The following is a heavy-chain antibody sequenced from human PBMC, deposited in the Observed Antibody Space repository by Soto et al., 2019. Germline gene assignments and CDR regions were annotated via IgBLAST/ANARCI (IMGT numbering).Heavy chain of an antibody. V-gene: IGHV3-30*18. CDR3: AKVLAFCSSTSCSREAYYYYGMDV. J-gene: IGHJ6*02. CDR2: ISYDGSNK. D-gene: IGHD2-2*01. Sequence: QVQLVESGGGVVQPGGSLRLSCAASGFTFSSYGMHWVRQAPGKGLEWVAVISYDGSNKYNADSVKGRFTISRDNSKNTLYLQMNNLRAEDTAVYHSAKVLAFCSSTSCSREAYYYYGMDVWGQGTTVTVSS. CDR1: GFTFSSYG.